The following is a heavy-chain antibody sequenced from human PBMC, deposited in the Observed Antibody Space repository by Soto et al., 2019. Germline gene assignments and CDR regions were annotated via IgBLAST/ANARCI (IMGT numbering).Heavy chain of an antibody. V-gene: IGHV1-69*13. CDR1: GGTFSSYA. J-gene: IGHJ6*02. D-gene: IGHD2-15*01. CDR2: INPILVTA. Sequence: SVKVSCKTSGGTFSSYAISWVRQAPGQGLEWMGGINPILVTANYAQKFQGRVSITADEFRSTAYMELSSLRSEDTSVYYCASGCSGGGCYSYYGMDVWGQGTTVTVSS. CDR3: ASGCSGGGCYSYYGMDV.